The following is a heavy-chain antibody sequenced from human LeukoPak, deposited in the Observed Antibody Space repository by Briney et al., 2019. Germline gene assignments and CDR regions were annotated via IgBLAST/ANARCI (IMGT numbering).Heavy chain of an antibody. Sequence: PSETLSLTCTVSGGSISSYYWSWIRQPPGKGLEWIGYIYYSGSTNYNPSLKSRVTISVDTSKNQFSLKLTSVTAADTAVYYCAREEVGAPGVFDIWGQGTKVTVSS. J-gene: IGHJ3*02. CDR2: IYYSGST. D-gene: IGHD1-26*01. V-gene: IGHV4-59*01. CDR1: GGSISSYY. CDR3: AREEVGAPGVFDI.